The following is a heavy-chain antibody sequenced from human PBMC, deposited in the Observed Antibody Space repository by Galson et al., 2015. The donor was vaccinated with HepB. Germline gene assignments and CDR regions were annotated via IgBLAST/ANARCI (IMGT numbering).Heavy chain of an antibody. D-gene: IGHD3-16*01. CDR2: IDNDVVTA. V-gene: IGHV3-23*01. Sequence: SLRLSCAASGFSFSIYAMNWVRQAPGKGLEWVSTIDNDVVTAFYADSVKGRFTISRDNSKNTVYLQMNNLRGEDTAVYYCAKGRGMILESWFFDYWGQGPPVTVSS. J-gene: IGHJ4*02. CDR1: GFSFSIYA. CDR3: AKGRGMILESWFFDY.